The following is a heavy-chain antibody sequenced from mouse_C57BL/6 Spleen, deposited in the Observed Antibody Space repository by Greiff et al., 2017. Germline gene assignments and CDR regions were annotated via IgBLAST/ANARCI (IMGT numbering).Heavy chain of an antibody. J-gene: IGHJ4*01. CDR2: IDPSDSYT. Sequence: QVQLQQPGAELVMPGASVKLSCKASGYTFTSYWMHWVKQRPGQGLEWIGEIDPSDSYTNYNQKFKGKSTLTVDKSSSTAYMQLSSLTSEDAAVDYCGRNYGSSYVDYWGQGTSVTVSS. D-gene: IGHD1-1*01. V-gene: IGHV1-69*01. CDR1: GYTFTSYW. CDR3: GRNYGSSYVDY.